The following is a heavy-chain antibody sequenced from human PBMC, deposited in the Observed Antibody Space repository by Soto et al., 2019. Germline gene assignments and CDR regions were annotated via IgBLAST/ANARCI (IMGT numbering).Heavy chain of an antibody. CDR3: ATEPIYYNDGSGYYPLGH. V-gene: IGHV1-18*01. J-gene: IGHJ4*02. CDR2: MSPHNGDT. Sequence: GASVKVSCKTSGYTFTNFDVNWVRQAAGQGLEWVGWMSPHNGDTHYSQKFQGRVTLTTDTSTNTAYMELRSLTSDDTAVYFCATEPIYYNDGSGYYPLGHWGQGTLVTVSS. D-gene: IGHD3-22*01. CDR1: GYTFTNFD.